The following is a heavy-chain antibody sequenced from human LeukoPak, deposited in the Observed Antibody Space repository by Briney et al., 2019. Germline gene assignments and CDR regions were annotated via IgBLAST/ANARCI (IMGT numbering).Heavy chain of an antibody. CDR3: ARGGLYDSSGYSPFDY. CDR2: ISSSSSYI. CDR1: GFTFSSYS. V-gene: IGHV3-21*01. D-gene: IGHD3-22*01. Sequence: GGSLRLSCTASGFTFSSYSMNWVRQAPGKGLEWVSSISSSSSYIYYADSVKGRFTISRDNAKNSLYLQMNSLRAEDTAVYYCARGGLYDSSGYSPFDYWGQGTLVTVSS. J-gene: IGHJ4*02.